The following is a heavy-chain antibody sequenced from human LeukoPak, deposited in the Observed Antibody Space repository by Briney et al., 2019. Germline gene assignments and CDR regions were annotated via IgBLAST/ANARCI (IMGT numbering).Heavy chain of an antibody. D-gene: IGHD3-10*01. CDR3: ARTTFYHDSGSPRPTYYFDY. CDR2: ISNSGTTI. J-gene: IGHJ4*02. V-gene: IGHV3-48*04. CDR1: GFTFSSYG. Sequence: GGSLRLSCAASGFTFSSYGMHWVRQAPGKGLEWVSYISNSGTTIDYADSVKGRFTISRDNAKNSLYLQMNSLRAEDTAVYYCARTTFYHDSGSPRPTYYFDYWGQGTLVTVSS.